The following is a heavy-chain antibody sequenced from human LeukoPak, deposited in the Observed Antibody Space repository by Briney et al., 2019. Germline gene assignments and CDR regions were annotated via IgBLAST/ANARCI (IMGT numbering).Heavy chain of an antibody. Sequence: GGSLRLSCAASGFTFDDYAMHWVRQAPGKGLEWVSGISWNSGSIAYADSVKGRFTISRDNAKNSLYLQMNSLRAEDTAVYYCARDDYVWGSYNDYWGQGTLVTVSS. CDR3: ARDDYVWGSYNDY. J-gene: IGHJ4*02. V-gene: IGHV3-9*01. CDR2: ISWNSGSI. CDR1: GFTFDDYA. D-gene: IGHD3-16*01.